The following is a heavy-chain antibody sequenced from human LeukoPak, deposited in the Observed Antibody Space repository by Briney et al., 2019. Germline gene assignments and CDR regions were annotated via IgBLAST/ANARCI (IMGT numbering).Heavy chain of an antibody. CDR1: GFTFSSHA. Sequence: GGSLRLSCAASGFTFSSHAMHWVRQAPGKGLEWVAVISYDGSNKYYADSVKGRFTISRDNSKNTLYLQMNSLRAEDTAVYYCARDRGIVVVITLDAFDIWGQGTMVTVSS. J-gene: IGHJ3*02. D-gene: IGHD3-22*01. CDR2: ISYDGSNK. CDR3: ARDRGIVVVITLDAFDI. V-gene: IGHV3-30-3*01.